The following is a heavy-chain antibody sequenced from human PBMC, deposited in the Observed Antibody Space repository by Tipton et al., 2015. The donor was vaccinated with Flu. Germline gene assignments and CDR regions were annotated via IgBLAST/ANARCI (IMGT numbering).Heavy chain of an antibody. D-gene: IGHD3-22*01. V-gene: IGHV3-23*01. CDR2: ISGFGDGA. CDR3: AKGRDTSGWYLAFDY. Sequence: SLRLSCAAPGLIFSNYVMSWVRQAPGKGLEWVSSISGFGDGAYYADSVKGRFTISRDNSKNILYLQMNSLTAEDTALYYCAKGRDTSGWYLAFDYWGQGSLVTASS. CDR1: GLIFSNYV. J-gene: IGHJ4*02.